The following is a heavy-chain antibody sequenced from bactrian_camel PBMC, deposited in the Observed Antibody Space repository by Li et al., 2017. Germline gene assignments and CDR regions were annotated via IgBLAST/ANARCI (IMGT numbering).Heavy chain of an antibody. CDR2: IGNDGTT. D-gene: IGHD3*01. V-gene: IGHV3S53*01. CDR3: TKDRSYGTRNWVQST. Sequence: HVQLVESGGGSVQAGGSLRLSCVASGNTRSNNFMAWFRQAPGKEREGVAGIGNDGTTRYRDSVKGRFTISHDNAKNTLYLQMNSLKPEDTAMYYCTKDRSYGTRNWVQSTRGQGTQVTVS. J-gene: IGHJ4*01. CDR1: GNTRSNNF.